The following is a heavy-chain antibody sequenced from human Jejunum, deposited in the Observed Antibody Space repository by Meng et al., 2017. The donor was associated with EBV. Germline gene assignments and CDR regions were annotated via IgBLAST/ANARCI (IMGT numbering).Heavy chain of an antibody. Sequence: QPPGSGLVDPSQPPPPPCAISGDSVSSDGAAWNWIRQSPSRGLEWLGRTSYRSRWFYDYAPSVKSRITINSDTSKNQFSLHLDSVTPEDTAVYYCARDGPQSLSSFDYWGQGTLVTVSS. CDR1: GDSVSSDGAA. J-gene: IGHJ4*02. D-gene: IGHD6-6*01. CDR3: ARDGPQSLSSFDY. CDR2: TSYRSRWFY. V-gene: IGHV6-1*01.